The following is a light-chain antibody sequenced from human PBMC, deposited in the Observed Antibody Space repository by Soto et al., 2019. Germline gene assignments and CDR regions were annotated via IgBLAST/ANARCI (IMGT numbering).Light chain of an antibody. CDR3: QQYGSSPEP. CDR2: GAS. J-gene: IGKJ5*01. V-gene: IGKV3-20*01. CDR1: QSVSSSY. Sequence: EIVLTQSPGTLSLSPGERATLSCRASQSVSSSYLAWYQQKPGQAPRLLIYGASSRATGIPDRFSGSGSGTAFTLTISRLEPEDFAVYYCQQYGSSPEPFGQGTRWRL.